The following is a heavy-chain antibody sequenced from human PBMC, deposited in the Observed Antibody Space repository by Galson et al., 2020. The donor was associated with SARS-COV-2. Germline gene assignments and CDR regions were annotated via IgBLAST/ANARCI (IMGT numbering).Heavy chain of an antibody. V-gene: IGHV3-33*01. D-gene: IGHD5-18*01. CDR1: GFTFSSYG. Sequence: TGGSLRLSCAASGFTFSSYGMHWVRQPPGKGLEWVAVIWNDGSNKYYADSVKGRFTISRDNYKHTRYLPMNSLRAEDTAVYYCARDKSRGTAMVDYWGQGTRVTFSS. CDR3: ARDKSRGTAMVDY. CDR2: IWNDGSNK. J-gene: IGHJ4*02.